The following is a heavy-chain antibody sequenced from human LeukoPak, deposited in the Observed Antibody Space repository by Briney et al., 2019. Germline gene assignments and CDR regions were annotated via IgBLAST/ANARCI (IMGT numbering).Heavy chain of an antibody. J-gene: IGHJ4*02. V-gene: IGHV4-59*01. Sequence: SETLSLTCTVSGGSITNYYWSWIRQPPRKGLEWIGYIYYSGSTNYNPSLKSRVTLSVDTSRNQFSLSLRSMTAADTAVYYCARTEPSGTTSHWGQGTLVTVSS. CDR2: IYYSGST. D-gene: IGHD1-1*01. CDR1: GGSITNYY. CDR3: ARTEPSGTTSH.